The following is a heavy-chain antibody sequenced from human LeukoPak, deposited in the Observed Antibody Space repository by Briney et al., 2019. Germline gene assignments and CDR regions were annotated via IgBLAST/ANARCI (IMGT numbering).Heavy chain of an antibody. CDR1: GGSFSGYY. D-gene: IGHD6-19*01. CDR2: INHSGST. CDR3: ARGIAVAGKGSRAYYFDY. V-gene: IGHV4-34*01. J-gene: IGHJ4*03. Sequence: SETLSLTCAVYGGSFSGYYWSWIRQPPGKGLEWIGEINHSGSTNYNPSLKSRVTISVDTSKNQFSLKLSSVTAADTAVYYCARGIAVAGKGSRAYYFDYWGQGTMVTVSS.